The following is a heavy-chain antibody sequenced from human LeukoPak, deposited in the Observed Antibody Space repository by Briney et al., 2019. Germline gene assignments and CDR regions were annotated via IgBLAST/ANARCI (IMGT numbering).Heavy chain of an antibody. CDR1: GFTFSGNT. CDR2: ISSGSSNI. D-gene: IGHD6-6*01. V-gene: IGHV3-21*01. CDR3: ARQRMDYSSYFPGYVDS. Sequence: GGSLRLSCAASGFTFSGNTMNWVRQTPGKGLEWVSSISSGSSNIYYTDSVKGRFTITRDDARNSLFLQMNSLRAEDTAVYFCARQRMDYSSYFPGYVDSWGQGALVTVS. J-gene: IGHJ4*02.